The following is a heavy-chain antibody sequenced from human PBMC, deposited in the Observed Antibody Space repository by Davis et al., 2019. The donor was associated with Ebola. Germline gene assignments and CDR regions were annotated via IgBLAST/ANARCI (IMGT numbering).Heavy chain of an antibody. CDR2: IYSGGDT. CDR3: ARDNFPEDGMDV. CDR1: GFTVRSTY. J-gene: IGHJ6*02. D-gene: IGHD5-24*01. V-gene: IGHV3-53*01. Sequence: PGGSLRLSCAASGFTVRSTYMSWVRQAPGKGLEWVSVIYSGGDTYYADSVKGRFTISRDSSKNTLSLLLSSLTPEDSAVYYCARDNFPEDGMDVWGQGTTVTVSS.